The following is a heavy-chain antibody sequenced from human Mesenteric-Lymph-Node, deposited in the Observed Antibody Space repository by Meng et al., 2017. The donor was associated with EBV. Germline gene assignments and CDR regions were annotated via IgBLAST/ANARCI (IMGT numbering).Heavy chain of an antibody. Sequence: QVPLQQWGAGLLKPSETLSLTCAVYGGSFSGYYWSWIRQPPGKGLEWIGEINHSGSTNYNPSLKSRVTISVDTSKNQFSLKLSSVTAADTAAYYCARGEKGPIDYWGQGTLVTVSS. CDR2: INHSGST. CDR3: ARGEKGPIDY. CDR1: GGSFSGYY. J-gene: IGHJ4*02. V-gene: IGHV4-34*01.